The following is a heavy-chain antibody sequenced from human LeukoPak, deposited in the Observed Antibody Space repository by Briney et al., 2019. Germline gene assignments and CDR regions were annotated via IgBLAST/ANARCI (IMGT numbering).Heavy chain of an antibody. CDR2: INPNSGGT. CDR3: ARENDYVWGSYREYYFDY. CDR1: GYSFTGYY. V-gene: IGHV1-2*02. Sequence: ASVKVSCKASGYSFTGYYMHWVRQAPGQGPEWMGWINPNSGGTNYAQKFQGRVTMTRDTSISTAYMELSRLKSDDTAVYYCARENDYVWGSYREYYFDYWGQGTLVTVSS. J-gene: IGHJ4*02. D-gene: IGHD3-16*02.